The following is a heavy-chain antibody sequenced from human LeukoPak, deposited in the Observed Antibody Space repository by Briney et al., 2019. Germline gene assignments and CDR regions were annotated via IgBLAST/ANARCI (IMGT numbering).Heavy chain of an antibody. CDR1: SITFSYYA. Sequence: ERSLRLSCAASSITFSYYAMHWVRQAPGKGLEWVAVIWYGGRNKFYADSVKGRFTISRDNSKNTLYLQMNSLRAEDTAVYYCALSGERDAFEIWGQGIVVIVSS. J-gene: IGHJ3*02. CDR2: IWYGGRNK. CDR3: ALSGERDAFEI. V-gene: IGHV3-33*08. D-gene: IGHD7-27*01.